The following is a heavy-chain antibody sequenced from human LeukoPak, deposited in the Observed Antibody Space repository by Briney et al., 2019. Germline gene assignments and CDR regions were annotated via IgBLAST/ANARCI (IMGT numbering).Heavy chain of an antibody. CDR1: GFTFSSYA. J-gene: IGHJ3*02. D-gene: IGHD1-1*01. CDR2: ISYDGSNK. V-gene: IGHV3-30-3*01. CDR3: ARDFGTSTTIHAFDI. Sequence: GRSLRLSCAASGFTFSSYAMHWVRQAPGKGLEWVAVISYDGSNKYYADSVKGRFTISRDNSKNTLYLQMNSLRAEDTAVYYCARDFGTSTTIHAFDIWGQGTMVTVSS.